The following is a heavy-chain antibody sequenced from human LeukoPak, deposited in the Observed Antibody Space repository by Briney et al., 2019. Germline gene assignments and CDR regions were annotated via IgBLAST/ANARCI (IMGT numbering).Heavy chain of an antibody. CDR3: ARDTPIHY. D-gene: IGHD2-2*02. CDR2: INHSGST. Sequence: SETLSLTCAVYGGSFSGYYWSWIRQPPGKGLEWIGEINHSGSTSYNPSLKSRVTISVDTSKNQFSLKLSSVTAADTAVYYCARDTPIHYWGQGTLVTVSS. V-gene: IGHV4-34*01. J-gene: IGHJ4*02. CDR1: GGSFSGYY.